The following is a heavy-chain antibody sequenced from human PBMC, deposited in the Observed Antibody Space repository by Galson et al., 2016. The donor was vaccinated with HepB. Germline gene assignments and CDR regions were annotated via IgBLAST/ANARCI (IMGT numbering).Heavy chain of an antibody. CDR2: ISHDGTTT. V-gene: IGHV3-30*03. J-gene: IGHJ4*02. Sequence: SLRLSCAASGFTFNNYGMHWVRQAPGKGLDWVAVISHDGTTTYSADSVKGRFTISRDNSKHTQYLQMTSLRPEDTAIYYCAGAFDYWGQGILVTVSS. CDR3: AGAFDY. CDR1: GFTFNNYG.